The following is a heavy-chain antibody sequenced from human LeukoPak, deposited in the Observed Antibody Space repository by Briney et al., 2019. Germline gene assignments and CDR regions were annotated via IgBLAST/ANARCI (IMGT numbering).Heavy chain of an antibody. V-gene: IGHV3-15*01. J-gene: IGHJ4*02. D-gene: IGHD3-9*01. CDR1: GFTFSNAW. Sequence: GGSLRLSCAASGFTFSNAWMSWVRQAPGKGLEWVGRIKSKTDGGTTDYAAPVKGRFTISRDDSKNTLYLQMNSRKTEDTAVYYCTTEPSLNYDILTGPWGWGQGTLVTVSS. CDR3: TTEPSLNYDILTGPWG. CDR2: IKSKTDGGTT.